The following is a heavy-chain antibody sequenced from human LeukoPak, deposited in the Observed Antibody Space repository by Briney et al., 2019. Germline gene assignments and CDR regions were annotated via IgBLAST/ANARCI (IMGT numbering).Heavy chain of an antibody. CDR1: GVSFDDYY. J-gene: IGHJ4*02. CDR3: TRMTAGHDY. V-gene: IGHV4-34*01. D-gene: IGHD2-21*02. Sequence: PSETLSLTCAVPGVSFDDYYWSWVRQTSGKGLEWIGEINHSGYTNDSPSLKSRVTLSIDTSRKQFSLNLRSVTVADTGLYYCTRMTAGHDYWGQGTLVTVSS. CDR2: INHSGYT.